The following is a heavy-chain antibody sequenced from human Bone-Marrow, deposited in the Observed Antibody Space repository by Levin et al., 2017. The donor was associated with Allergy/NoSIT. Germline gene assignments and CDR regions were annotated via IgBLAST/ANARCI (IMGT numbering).Heavy chain of an antibody. J-gene: IGHJ4*02. CDR3: ARRRGFERNYDWSPYDFDY. Sequence: SETLSLTCAVSGGSLSIAWWSWVRQAPGKGLEWIGEVYFTGRNNYNPFLKSRVTVSLDESKNQFSLKLNSVTAADTAVYYCARRRGFERNYDWSPYDFDYWGQGILVTVSS. CDR2: VYFTGRN. D-gene: IGHD3-9*01. CDR1: GGSLSIAW. V-gene: IGHV4-4*02.